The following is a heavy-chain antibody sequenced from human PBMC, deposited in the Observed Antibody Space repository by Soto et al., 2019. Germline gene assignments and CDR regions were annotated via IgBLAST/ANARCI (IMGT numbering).Heavy chain of an antibody. V-gene: IGHV3-73*02. CDR1: GFTFSGSA. J-gene: IGHJ4*02. D-gene: IGHD3-22*01. Sequence: EVQLVESGGGLVQPGGSLKLSCAASGFTFSGSAMHWVRQASGKGLEWVGRIRSKANSYATAYAASVKGRFTISRDDSKNTAYLQMNSLKTEDTAVYYCTRTYYYDSSGYSFDYWGQGTLVTVSS. CDR3: TRTYYYDSSGYSFDY. CDR2: IRSKANSYAT.